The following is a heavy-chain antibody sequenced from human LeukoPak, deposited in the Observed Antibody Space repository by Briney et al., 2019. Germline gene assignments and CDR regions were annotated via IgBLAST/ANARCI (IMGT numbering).Heavy chain of an antibody. CDR1: GFTFSSYA. D-gene: IGHD6-19*01. Sequence: GGSLRLSCAASGFTFSSYAMSWVRQAPGKGLEWVSAISGSGGSTYYADSVKGRFTISRDNSKNTLYLQMNSLRAEDTAVYYCARADSGWYEGYWGQGTLVTVSS. V-gene: IGHV3-23*01. CDR3: ARADSGWYEGY. J-gene: IGHJ4*02. CDR2: ISGSGGST.